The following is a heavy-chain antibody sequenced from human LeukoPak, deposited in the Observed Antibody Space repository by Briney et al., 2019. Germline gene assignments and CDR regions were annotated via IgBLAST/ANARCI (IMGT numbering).Heavy chain of an antibody. CDR3: ARVFYYYDSSGYGPPPDAFDI. V-gene: IGHV1-18*01. CDR1: GYTFTSYG. D-gene: IGHD3-22*01. CDR2: ISAYYGNT. J-gene: IGHJ3*02. Sequence: ASVKVSCKASGYTFTSYGISWVRQAPGQGLEWMGWISAYYGNTNYAQKLQGRVTMTTDTSTSTAYMELRSLRSDDTAVYYCARVFYYYDSSGYGPPPDAFDIWGQGTMVTVSS.